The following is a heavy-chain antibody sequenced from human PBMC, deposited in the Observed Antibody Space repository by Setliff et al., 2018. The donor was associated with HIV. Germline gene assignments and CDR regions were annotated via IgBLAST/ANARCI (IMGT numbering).Heavy chain of an antibody. Sequence: PSETLSLTCAVSGYSISSGYYWGWIRQPPGKGLEWIGSIYQTGVTYYNPSLKSRVTMSVDTSKNQFSLNLSSVTAADTAIYYCARHANTVTTVFVDYFDYWGQGTLVTVSS. CDR2: IYQTGVT. J-gene: IGHJ4*02. CDR3: ARHANTVTTVFVDYFDY. D-gene: IGHD4-17*01. CDR1: GYSISSGYY. V-gene: IGHV4-38-2*01.